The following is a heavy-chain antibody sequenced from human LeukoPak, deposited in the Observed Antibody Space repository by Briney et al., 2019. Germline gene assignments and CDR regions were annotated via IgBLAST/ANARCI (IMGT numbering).Heavy chain of an antibody. Sequence: GASVKVSCKASGGTFSSYAISWVRQAPGQGLEWMGGIIPIFGTANYAQKFQGRVTITADESTSTAYMELSSLRSEDTAVYYCARAPSGYDSPFDYWGQGTLVTVSS. CDR2: IIPIFGTA. V-gene: IGHV1-69*13. J-gene: IGHJ4*02. D-gene: IGHD5-12*01. CDR1: GGTFSSYA. CDR3: ARAPSGYDSPFDY.